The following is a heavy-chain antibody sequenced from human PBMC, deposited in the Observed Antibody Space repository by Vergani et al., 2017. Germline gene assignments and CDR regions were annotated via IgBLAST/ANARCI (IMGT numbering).Heavy chain of an antibody. D-gene: IGHD3-10*01. CDR3: ARDYRPYYYGSGSYGVDY. V-gene: IGHV1-2*04. CDR2: INPNSGGT. CDR1: GYTFTGYY. J-gene: IGHJ4*02. Sequence: QVQLVQSGAEVKKPGASVKVSCKASGYTFTGYYMHWVRQAPGQGLEWMGWINPNSGGTNYAQKFQGWVTMTRDTSISTAYMELSRLRSDDTAVYYCARDYRPYYYGSGSYGVDYWGQGTLVTVSS.